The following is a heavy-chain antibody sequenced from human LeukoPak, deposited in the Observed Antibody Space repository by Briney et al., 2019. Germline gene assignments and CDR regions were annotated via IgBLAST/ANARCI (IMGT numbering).Heavy chain of an antibody. V-gene: IGHV4-34*01. Sequence: PSETLSLTCAVYGESFSGYHWSWIREPPGKGLEWIGEINHSGSTNYNPSLKSRVTISVDTSKNQFSLKLSSVTAADTAVYYCARSDFGELSWGQGTLVTVSS. D-gene: IGHD3-10*01. J-gene: IGHJ4*02. CDR1: GESFSGYH. CDR2: INHSGST. CDR3: ARSDFGELS.